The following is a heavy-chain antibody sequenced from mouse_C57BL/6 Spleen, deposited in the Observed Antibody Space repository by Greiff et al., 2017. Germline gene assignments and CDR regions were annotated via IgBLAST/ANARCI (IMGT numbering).Heavy chain of an antibody. D-gene: IGHD1-1*01. CDR2: INPGSGGT. CDR1: GYAFTNYL. Sequence: VQLQQSGAELVRPGTSVKVSCKASGYAFTNYLIAWVKQRPGQGLEWIGVINPGSGGTNYNEKFKGKATLTADKSSSTAYMQLSSLTSEDSAVYFCARTATVVHWYFDVWGTGTTVTVSS. V-gene: IGHV1-54*01. CDR3: ARTATVVHWYFDV. J-gene: IGHJ1*03.